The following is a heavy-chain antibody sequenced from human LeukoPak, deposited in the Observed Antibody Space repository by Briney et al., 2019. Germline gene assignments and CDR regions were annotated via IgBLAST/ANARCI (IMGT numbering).Heavy chain of an antibody. V-gene: IGHV4-34*01. CDR2: INHSGST. D-gene: IGHD6-13*01. J-gene: IGHJ5*02. CDR1: GGSFSGYY. Sequence: PSETLSLTCAVYGGSFSGYYWSRIRQPPGKGLEWIGEINHSGSTNYNPSLKSRVTISVDTSKNQFSLKLNSVTAADTAVYYCARGGSSWYVRRGWFDPWGQGTLVTVSS. CDR3: ARGGSSWYVRRGWFDP.